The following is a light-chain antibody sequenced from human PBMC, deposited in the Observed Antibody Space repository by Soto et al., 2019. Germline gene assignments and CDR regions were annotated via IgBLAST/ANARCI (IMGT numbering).Light chain of an antibody. CDR1: SSNIGAGYD. V-gene: IGLV1-40*01. J-gene: IGLJ2*01. CDR3: QSYDSSPVVV. CDR2: GNS. Sequence: QAVVTQPPSVSGAPGQRVTISCTGSSSNIGAGYDVHWYQQLPGTAPKLLIYGNSNRPSGVPDRFSGSKSGTSASLAITGLQAEDEADYYCQSYDSSPVVVFGGGTKVTVL.